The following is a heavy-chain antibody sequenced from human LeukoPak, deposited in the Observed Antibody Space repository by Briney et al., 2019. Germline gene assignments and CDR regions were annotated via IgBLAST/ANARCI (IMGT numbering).Heavy chain of an antibody. CDR3: ATIRSKPRDYGDYGDPDSAFDI. CDR2: FDPEDGET. J-gene: IGHJ3*02. V-gene: IGHV1-24*01. CDR1: GYTLTELS. D-gene: IGHD4-17*01. Sequence: EASVKVSCKVSGYTLTELSMHWVRQAPGKGLEWMGGFDPEDGETIYAQKFQGRVTMTEDTSTDTAYMELSSLRSEDTAVYYCATIRSKPRDYGDYGDPDSAFDIWGQGTMVTVSS.